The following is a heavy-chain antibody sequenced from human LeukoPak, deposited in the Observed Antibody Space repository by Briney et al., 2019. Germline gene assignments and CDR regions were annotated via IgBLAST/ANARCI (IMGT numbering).Heavy chain of an antibody. CDR2: INPNSGGT. V-gene: IGHV1-2*02. D-gene: IGHD1-26*01. CDR3: ARCAALPELMFYYGMDV. CDR1: GYTFTGYY. J-gene: IGHJ6*02. Sequence: ASVKVSCKASGYTFTGYYIHWVRQAPGQGLEWVGWINPNSGGTNYAQKFQGRVTMTRDTSISTAYMELSRLRSDDTAVYYCARCAALPELMFYYGMDVWGQGTTVTVSS.